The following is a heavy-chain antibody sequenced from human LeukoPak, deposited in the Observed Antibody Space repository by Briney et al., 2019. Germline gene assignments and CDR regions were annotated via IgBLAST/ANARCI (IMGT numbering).Heavy chain of an antibody. CDR3: ARDPYSGSYYRYFDY. CDR2: ISSSSRYI. J-gene: IGHJ4*02. Sequence: GGSLRLSCAASGFTFSSYSMNWVRQAPGKGLEWVSSISSSSRYIYYADSLKGRFTISRDNAKNSLYLQMNSLRAEDTAVYYCARDPYSGSYYRYFDYWGQGTLVTVSS. V-gene: IGHV3-21*01. CDR1: GFTFSSYS. D-gene: IGHD1-26*01.